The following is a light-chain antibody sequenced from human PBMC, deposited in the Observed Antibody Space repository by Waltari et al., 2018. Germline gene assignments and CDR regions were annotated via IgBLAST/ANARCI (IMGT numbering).Light chain of an antibody. CDR2: YDS. CDR1: HIGSKS. V-gene: IGLV3-21*04. Sequence: SYVVTPSPSVSVAPGETARITCGGDHIGSKSVHWYQQRPGQAPVLVISYDSDRPSGIPERFSGSNSGNTATPTISWVEAEDEADYYCLVWHSTIDHQGVFGGGTKLTVL. CDR3: LVWHSTIDHQGV. J-gene: IGLJ2*01.